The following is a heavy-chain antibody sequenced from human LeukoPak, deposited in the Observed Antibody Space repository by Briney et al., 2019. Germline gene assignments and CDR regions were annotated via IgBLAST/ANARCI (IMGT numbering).Heavy chain of an antibody. CDR1: GFTFSDYY. Sequence: PGGSLRLSCAASGFTFSDYYMSWIRQAPGKGLEWVSYISSSGSTIYYADSVKGRFTISRDNSKNTLYLQMNSLRAEDTAVYYCAKDIAYYDILTGYSTDAFDIWGQGTMVTVSS. V-gene: IGHV3-11*01. J-gene: IGHJ3*02. CDR3: AKDIAYYDILTGYSTDAFDI. CDR2: ISSSGSTI. D-gene: IGHD3-9*01.